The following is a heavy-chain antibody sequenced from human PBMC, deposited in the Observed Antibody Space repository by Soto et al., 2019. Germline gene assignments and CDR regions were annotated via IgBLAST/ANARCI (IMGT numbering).Heavy chain of an antibody. CDR1: GGSIRNGDYY. D-gene: IGHD1-26*01. CDR2: VYYSGTT. CDR3: VTVNLVGAAYYFDY. J-gene: IGHJ4*02. Sequence: PSETLSLTCTVSGGSIRNGDYYWGWIRQPPGKGLEWIGYVYYSGTTYSHPSLNSRVSISVDTSEHQFSLRLTSVTAADTAVYYCVTVNLVGAAYYFDYWGPGTLVTVSS. V-gene: IGHV4-30-4*01.